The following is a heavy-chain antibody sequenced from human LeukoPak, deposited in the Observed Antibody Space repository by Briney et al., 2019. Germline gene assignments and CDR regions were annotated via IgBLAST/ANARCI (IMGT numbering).Heavy chain of an antibody. Sequence: GASVKVSCKASGYTFTSYAMHWVRQAPGQRLEWMGWINAGNGNTKYSQKFQGRVTITRDTSASTAYMELSSLRSKDTAVYYCARAPGRRGDYERIDYWGQGTLVTVSS. CDR1: GYTFTSYA. V-gene: IGHV1-3*01. D-gene: IGHD3-22*01. J-gene: IGHJ4*02. CDR3: ARAPGRRGDYERIDY. CDR2: INAGNGNT.